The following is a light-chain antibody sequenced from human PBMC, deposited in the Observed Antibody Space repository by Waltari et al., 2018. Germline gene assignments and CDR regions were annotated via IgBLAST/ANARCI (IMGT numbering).Light chain of an antibody. J-gene: IGLJ3*02. V-gene: IGLV2-14*03. CDR2: DVT. Sequence: QSALTQPASVSGSPGQSITISCTGTSSDVGGYTYVSWYQQHPGKAPKLMIYDVTTRPSGVSNRFSGSKSVHTASLTISGLQAEDEADYYCSSYTSSSTWVFGGGTKLTVL. CDR1: SSDVGGYTY. CDR3: SSYTSSSTWV.